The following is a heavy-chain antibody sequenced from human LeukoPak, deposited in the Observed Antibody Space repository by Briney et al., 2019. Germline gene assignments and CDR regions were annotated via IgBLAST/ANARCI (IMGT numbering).Heavy chain of an antibody. Sequence: PGGSLRLSCAASGFTFSSYAMHWVRQAPGKGLEWVAVISYDGSNKYYADSVKGRFTISRDNSENTLYLQMNSLRAEDTAVYYCARDLTGTTTGYWGQGTLVTVSS. CDR3: ARDLTGTTTGY. CDR2: ISYDGSNK. V-gene: IGHV3-30*04. D-gene: IGHD1-20*01. J-gene: IGHJ4*02. CDR1: GFTFSSYA.